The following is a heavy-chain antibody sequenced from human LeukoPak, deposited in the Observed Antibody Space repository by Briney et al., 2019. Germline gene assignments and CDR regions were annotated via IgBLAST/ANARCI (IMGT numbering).Heavy chain of an antibody. CDR1: GYTFTGYY. D-gene: IGHD3-9*01. V-gene: IGHV1-2*04. CDR2: INPNSGGT. Sequence: GASVKVSCKASGYTFTGYYMRWVRQAPGQGLEWMGWINPNSGGTNYAQKFRGWVTMTRDTSISTAYMELSRLRSDDTAVYYCARAYILTGYHAFDIWGQGTMVTVSS. CDR3: ARAYILTGYHAFDI. J-gene: IGHJ3*02.